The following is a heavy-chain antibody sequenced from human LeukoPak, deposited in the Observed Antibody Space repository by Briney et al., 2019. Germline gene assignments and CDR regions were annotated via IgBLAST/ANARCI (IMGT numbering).Heavy chain of an antibody. J-gene: IGHJ3*02. D-gene: IGHD3-3*01. CDR1: GFTFSGYY. CDR3: AKARYDTILGVAIPAFDI. Sequence: GGSLRLSCAASGFTFSGYYMSWIRQAPGKGLEWVSYISSSGGTIYYADSVKGRFTISRDNAKNTVYLQMKSLRVEDTAVYYCAKARYDTILGVAIPAFDIWGQGTMVTVS. CDR2: ISSSGGTI. V-gene: IGHV3-11*01.